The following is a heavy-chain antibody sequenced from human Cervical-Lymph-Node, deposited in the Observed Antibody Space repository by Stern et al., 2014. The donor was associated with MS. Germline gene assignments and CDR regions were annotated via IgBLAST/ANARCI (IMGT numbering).Heavy chain of an antibody. J-gene: IGHJ5*02. CDR3: ARGSGGATPGPAYNWFDP. V-gene: IGHV1-8*01. D-gene: IGHD1-26*01. CDR1: GYTFTSYD. Sequence: VQLLESGAEVKKPGASVKVSCKASGYTFTSYDINWVRQATGQGLEWMGWMNPNSGNTGYAQKFQGRVTMTRNTSISTAYMELSSLRSEDTAVYYCARGSGGATPGPAYNWFDPWGQGTLVTVSS. CDR2: MNPNSGNT.